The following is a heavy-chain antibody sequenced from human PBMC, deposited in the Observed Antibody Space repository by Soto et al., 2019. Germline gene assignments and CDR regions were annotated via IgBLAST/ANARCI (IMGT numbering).Heavy chain of an antibody. V-gene: IGHV5-51*01. J-gene: IGHJ4*02. CDR1: GYNFAGYW. CDR2: IYPSDSDT. CDR3: ARGGVSTRTFAY. D-gene: IGHD3-3*01. Sequence: GESLKISCKGSGYNFAGYWIAWVGQMPGKGLELMGIIYPSDSDTRYRPSFQGQVTISADKSISSAYLQWSSLRASDTAMYYCARGGVSTRTFAYWGQGTPVTVSS.